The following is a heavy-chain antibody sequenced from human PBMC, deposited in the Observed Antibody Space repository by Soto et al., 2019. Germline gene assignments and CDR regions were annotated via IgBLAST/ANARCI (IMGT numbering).Heavy chain of an antibody. CDR3: ARVPAGGITIFGVVILNYGMDV. CDR1: GYTFTSYD. CDR2: MNPNSGNT. J-gene: IGHJ6*02. D-gene: IGHD3-3*01. V-gene: IGHV1-8*01. Sequence: ASVKVSCKASGYTFTSYDINWVRQATGQGLEWMGWMNPNSGNTGYAQKFQGRVTMTRNTSISTAYMELSSLRSEDTAVYYCARVPAGGITIFGVVILNYGMDVWGQGTTVTSP.